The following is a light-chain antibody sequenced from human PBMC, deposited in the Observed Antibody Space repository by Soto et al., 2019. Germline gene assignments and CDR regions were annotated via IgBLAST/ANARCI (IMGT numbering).Light chain of an antibody. CDR3: QQYGSSPRR. CDR2: GAS. CDR1: PSVSSSY. Sequence: EMVLTQSPGTLSLSPGEIATLSCRASPSVSSSYLAWYQQKPGQAPRLLIYGASSRATGIPDRFSGSGSGTDFTLTISRLEPEDFAVYYCQQYGSSPRRFGQGTKVEIK. J-gene: IGKJ1*01. V-gene: IGKV3-20*01.